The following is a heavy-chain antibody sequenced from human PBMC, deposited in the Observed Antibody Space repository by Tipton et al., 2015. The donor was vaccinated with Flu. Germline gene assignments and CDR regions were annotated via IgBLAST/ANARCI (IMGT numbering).Heavy chain of an antibody. Sequence: LSLTCAASGFTFSSYAMSWVRQAPGKGLEWVSAISGSGGSTYYADSVKGRFTISRDNSKNTLYLQMNSLRAEDTAVYYCAKDTMVRGVPYWGQGTLVTVSS. CDR3: AKDTMVRGVPY. D-gene: IGHD3-10*01. CDR1: GFTFSSYA. V-gene: IGHV3-23*01. J-gene: IGHJ4*02. CDR2: ISGSGGST.